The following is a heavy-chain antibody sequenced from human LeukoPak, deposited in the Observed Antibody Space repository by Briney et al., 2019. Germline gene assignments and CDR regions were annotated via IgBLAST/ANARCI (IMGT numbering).Heavy chain of an antibody. Sequence: SETQSLTCAVYGGSCSGYYWSWIRQPPGKGLEWIGEFNHSGSTNYNRSRKSRIAISQDMSENQFSLKLSSVTAADTAVYYCARGPLRSVWHEGPPYYYYGMDVWGKGTTVTVSS. D-gene: IGHD4-17*01. CDR1: GGSCSGYY. CDR2: FNHSGST. V-gene: IGHV4-34*01. CDR3: ARGPLRSVWHEGPPYYYYGMDV. J-gene: IGHJ6*04.